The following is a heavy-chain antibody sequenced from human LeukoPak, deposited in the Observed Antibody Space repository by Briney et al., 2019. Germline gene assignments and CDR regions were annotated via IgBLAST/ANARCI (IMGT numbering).Heavy chain of an antibody. J-gene: IGHJ4*02. CDR1: GGSFSGYY. D-gene: IGHD3-10*01. CDR2: INHSGST. V-gene: IGHV4-34*01. CDR3: ARGYYGPPYY. Sequence: SETLSLTCAVYGGSFSGYYWSWIRQPPGKGLEWIGEINHSGSTNYNPSLKSRVTISVDTSKNQFSLKLSSVTAADTALYYCARGYYGPPYYWGQGTLVTVSS.